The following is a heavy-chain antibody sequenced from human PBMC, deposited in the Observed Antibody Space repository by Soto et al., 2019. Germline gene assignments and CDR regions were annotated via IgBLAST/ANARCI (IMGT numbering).Heavy chain of an antibody. CDR3: ARRTPLYASESSRFDP. CDR2: MHYSGST. J-gene: IGHJ5*02. Sequence: PSETLSLTCTVSGGSISSSNYYWGWIRQPPGKGLEWIGTMHYSGSTNYNPSLKSRVTISVDTSKNQFSLKLSSVTAADTAVYYCARRTPLYASESSRFDPWGQGAPVTVSS. CDR1: GGSISSSNYY. D-gene: IGHD3-10*01. V-gene: IGHV4-39*01.